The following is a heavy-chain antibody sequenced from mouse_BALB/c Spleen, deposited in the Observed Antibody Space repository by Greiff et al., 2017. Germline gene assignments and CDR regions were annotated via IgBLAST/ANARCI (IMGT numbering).Heavy chain of an antibody. Sequence: VQGVESGPGLVAPSQSLSITCTVSGFSLTGYGVNWVRQPPGKGLEWLGMIWGDGSTDYNSALKSRLSISKDNSKSQVFLKMNSLQTDDTARYYCARQSYGNCDYFDYWGQGTTLTVSS. V-gene: IGHV2-6-7*01. D-gene: IGHD2-1*01. J-gene: IGHJ2*01. CDR3: ARQSYGNCDYFDY. CDR2: IWGDGST. CDR1: GFSLTGYG.